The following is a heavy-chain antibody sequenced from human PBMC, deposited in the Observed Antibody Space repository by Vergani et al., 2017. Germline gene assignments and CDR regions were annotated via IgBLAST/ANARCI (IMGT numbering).Heavy chain of an antibody. D-gene: IGHD3-9*01. CDR3: ARGDYSILTGYRY. J-gene: IGHJ4*02. CDR1: GYTFSNYY. V-gene: IGHV1-46*03. Sequence: QVLVVQSGAEVKKSGASAKVSCKTSGYTFSNYYMHWVRQAPGQGLEWMGIINPSGGHTNYAQKFQGRVTMTRDTSTSTVYMELSSLRSEDTDIYYCARGDYSILTGYRYWGQGTLVTVSA. CDR2: INPSGGHT.